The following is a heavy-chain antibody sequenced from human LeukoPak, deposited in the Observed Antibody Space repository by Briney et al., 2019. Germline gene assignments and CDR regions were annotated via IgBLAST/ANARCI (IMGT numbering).Heavy chain of an antibody. Sequence: PGGSLRLSCAASGFTFSSYAMSWVRQAPGKGLEWVAVISYDGSNKYYADSVKGRFTISRDNSKNTLYLQMNSLRAEDTAVYYCARVYCSSTSCYTRYYYYGMDVWGQGTTVTVSS. J-gene: IGHJ6*02. CDR1: GFTFSSYA. D-gene: IGHD2-2*02. CDR3: ARVYCSSTSCYTRYYYYGMDV. V-gene: IGHV3-30-3*01. CDR2: ISYDGSNK.